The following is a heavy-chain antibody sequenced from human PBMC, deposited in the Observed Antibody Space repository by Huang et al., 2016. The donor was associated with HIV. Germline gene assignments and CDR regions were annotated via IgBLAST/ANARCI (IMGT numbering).Heavy chain of an antibody. D-gene: IGHD2-15*01. Sequence: QVQLVQSGAEVKKPGASVKVSCTASGYTFSNYDINWVRQAPGQGLECMGWMNPNSGNTGYARKFQGRVTMTRSTSISTAYMELSRLRFEDTAVYYCATLPPVNYGRSGGRVRDYWGQGSLVTVSS. CDR2: MNPNSGNT. V-gene: IGHV1-8*01. CDR3: ATLPPVNYGRSGGRVRDY. J-gene: IGHJ4*02. CDR1: GYTFSNYD.